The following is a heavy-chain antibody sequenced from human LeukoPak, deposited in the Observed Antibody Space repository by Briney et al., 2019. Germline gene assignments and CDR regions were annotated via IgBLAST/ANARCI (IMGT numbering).Heavy chain of an antibody. CDR3: ARALTYNWNYDSYFDY. V-gene: IGHV1-69*13. Sequence: ASVKVSCKASGGTFSSYAISWVRQAPGQGLEWMGGIIPIFGTANYAQKSQGRVTITADESTSTAYMELSSLRSEDTAVYYCARALTYNWNYDSYFDYWGQGTLVTVSS. CDR2: IIPIFGTA. CDR1: GGTFSSYA. J-gene: IGHJ4*02. D-gene: IGHD1-7*01.